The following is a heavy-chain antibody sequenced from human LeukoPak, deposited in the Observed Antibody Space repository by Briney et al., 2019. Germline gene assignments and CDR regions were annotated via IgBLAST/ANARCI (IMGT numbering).Heavy chain of an antibody. J-gene: IGHJ4*02. CDR1: GFTVGSNY. Sequence: GGSLRLSCAASGFTVGSNYMSWLRQAPGKGLEWVSVIYSGGSTYYADSVKGRFTISRDNSKNTLYLQMNSLRAEDTAVYYCARSLYSSSYYFDYWGQGTLVTVSS. V-gene: IGHV3-53*01. CDR3: ARSLYSSSYYFDY. D-gene: IGHD6-6*01. CDR2: IYSGGST.